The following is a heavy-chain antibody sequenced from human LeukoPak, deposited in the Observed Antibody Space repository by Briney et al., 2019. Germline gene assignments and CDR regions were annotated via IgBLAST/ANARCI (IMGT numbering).Heavy chain of an antibody. CDR1: GFTFSSYE. D-gene: IGHD6-19*01. Sequence: PGGSLRLSCAASGFTFSSYEMNWVRQAPGKGLEWVSYISSSGSSIQYADSVKGRFTISRDNARTSLYLQMNSLRVEDTAVYYCTRWNSGWEFDYWGQGTRVSVSS. V-gene: IGHV3-48*03. J-gene: IGHJ4*02. CDR2: ISSSGSSI. CDR3: TRWNSGWEFDY.